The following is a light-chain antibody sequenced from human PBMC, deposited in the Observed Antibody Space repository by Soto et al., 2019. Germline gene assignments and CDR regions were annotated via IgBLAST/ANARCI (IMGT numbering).Light chain of an antibody. Sequence: IQMTQSPSTLSASVGDRVTITCRASQSISRWLAWYQLKPGKAPKVLIYDASSLETGVPSRFSGSGSGTEFTLTISSLQPEDFGIYYCQQYENYWTFGQGTKVDIK. J-gene: IGKJ1*01. CDR3: QQYENYWT. CDR1: QSISRW. V-gene: IGKV1-5*01. CDR2: DAS.